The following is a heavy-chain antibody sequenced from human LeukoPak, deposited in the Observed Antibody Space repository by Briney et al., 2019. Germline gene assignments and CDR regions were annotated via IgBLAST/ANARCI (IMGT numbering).Heavy chain of an antibody. CDR1: GFTFSSYA. V-gene: IGHV3-23*01. CDR2: ISGSGGST. CDR3: AKDFRSSTSCYWFDP. J-gene: IGHJ5*02. D-gene: IGHD2-2*01. Sequence: GGSLRLSCAASGFTFSSYAMSWVRQAPGKGLEWVSAISGSGGSTYYADSVKGWFTISRDNSKNTLYLQMNSLRAEDTAVYYCAKDFRSSTSCYWFDPWGQGTLVTVSS.